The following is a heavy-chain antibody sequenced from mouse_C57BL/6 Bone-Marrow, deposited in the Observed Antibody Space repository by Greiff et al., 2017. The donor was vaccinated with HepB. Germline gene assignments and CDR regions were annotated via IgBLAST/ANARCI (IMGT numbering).Heavy chain of an antibody. J-gene: IGHJ2*01. CDR1: GYSITSGYY. D-gene: IGHD2-1*01. Sequence: EVQRVESGPGLVKPSQSLSLTCSVTGYSITSGYYWNWIRQFPGNKLEWMGYISYDGSNNYNPSLKNRISITRDTSKNQFFLKLNSVTTEDTATYYCAKAPPYGTYFDDWGQGTTLTVSS. CDR2: ISYDGSN. CDR3: AKAPPYGTYFDD. V-gene: IGHV3-6*01.